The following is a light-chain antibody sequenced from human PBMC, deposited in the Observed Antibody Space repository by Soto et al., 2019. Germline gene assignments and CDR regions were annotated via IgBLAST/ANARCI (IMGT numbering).Light chain of an antibody. V-gene: IGLV2-14*01. Sequence: QSALPQPASVSGSPGQSITISCTGTTSDVGGYNYVSWYQQHPGKAPKLMIYEVSSRPSGVSHRFSGSKSGNTASLTISGLQAEDEADYCCSSSTSSTTYVFGTGTKLTVL. CDR3: SSSTSSTTYV. CDR2: EVS. CDR1: TSDVGGYNY. J-gene: IGLJ1*01.